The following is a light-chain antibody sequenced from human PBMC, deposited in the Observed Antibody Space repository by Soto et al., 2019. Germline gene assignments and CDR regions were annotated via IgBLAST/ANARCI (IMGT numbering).Light chain of an antibody. Sequence: QSALTXPASVSGSPGQSITMSCTGTSNDVGGYNYVSWFQQHPGKAPKLLIFEVSNRPSGVSHRFSGSKSGNTASLTISGLQAEDEADYYCSSFTSTSTFVFGSGTKVTVL. CDR3: SSFTSTSTFV. V-gene: IGLV2-14*01. J-gene: IGLJ1*01. CDR2: EVS. CDR1: SNDVGGYNY.